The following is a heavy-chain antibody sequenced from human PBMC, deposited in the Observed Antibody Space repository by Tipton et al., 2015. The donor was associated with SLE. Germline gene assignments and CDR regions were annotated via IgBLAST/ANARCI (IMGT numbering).Heavy chain of an antibody. J-gene: IGHJ4*02. CDR2: IKSNTAGGTT. V-gene: IGHV3-15*07. Sequence: SLRLSCAVSGFSFINAWMNWVRQAPGKGLEWVGRIKSNTAGGTTSYAAPVKGRFTISRDDSKNTLYMQMNSLKTEDTAVYYCAKDKTPIAVAGTLDYWGQGTLVTVSS. CDR1: GFSFINAW. CDR3: AKDKTPIAVAGTLDY. D-gene: IGHD6-19*01.